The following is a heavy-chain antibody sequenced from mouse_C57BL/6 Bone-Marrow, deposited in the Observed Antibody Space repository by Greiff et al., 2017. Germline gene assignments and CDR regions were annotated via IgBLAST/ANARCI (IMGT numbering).Heavy chain of an antibody. CDR2: IYPRSGNT. V-gene: IGHV1-81*01. J-gene: IGHJ3*01. CDR1: GYTFTSYG. D-gene: IGHD2-3*01. Sequence: QVQLQQSGAELARPGASVKLSCKASGYTFTSYGISWVKQRTGQGLEWIGEIYPRSGNTYYNEKFKGKATLTADKSSSTAYMELRSLTSEDSAVYFCARSLFYDGYYGWVAYWGQGTLVTVSA. CDR3: ARSLFYDGYYGWVAY.